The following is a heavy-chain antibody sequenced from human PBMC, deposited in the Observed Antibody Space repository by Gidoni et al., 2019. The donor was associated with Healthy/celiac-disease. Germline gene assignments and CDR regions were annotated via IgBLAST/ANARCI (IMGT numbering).Heavy chain of an antibody. D-gene: IGHD3-22*01. V-gene: IGHV1-69*01. CDR2: IIPIFGTA. Sequence: QVQLVQSGAEVKKPGSSVKVSCKASGGTFSSYAISWVRQAPGQGLEWMGGIIPIFGTANYAQKFQGRVTITADESTSTAYMELSSLRSEDTAVYYCARTGYYYDSSGAYYFDYWGQGTLVTVSS. J-gene: IGHJ4*02. CDR3: ARTGYYYDSSGAYYFDY. CDR1: GGTFSSYA.